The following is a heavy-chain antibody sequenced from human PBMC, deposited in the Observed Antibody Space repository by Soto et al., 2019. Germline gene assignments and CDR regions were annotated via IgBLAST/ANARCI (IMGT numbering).Heavy chain of an antibody. V-gene: IGHV1-69*01. Sequence: QVHLVQSGAEVKKPGSSVKVSCKTSGGSFNNYAVSWVRQAPGQGLEWMGGIIPNFDTPNYAQKFQDRVTIIADESTSTVYTKLRSLRSNDTAVYYCAVAMFREILIFESSGMHVWGQGTTVIVSS. CDR3: AVAMFREILIFESSGMHV. CDR2: IIPNFDTP. CDR1: GGSFNNYA. J-gene: IGHJ6*02. D-gene: IGHD2-21*01.